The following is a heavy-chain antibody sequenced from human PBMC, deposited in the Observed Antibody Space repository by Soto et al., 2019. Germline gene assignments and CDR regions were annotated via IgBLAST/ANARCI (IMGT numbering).Heavy chain of an antibody. Sequence: PGGSLRLSCAASGFTFSSYWMSWVRQAPGKGLEWVANIKQDGSEKYYVDSVKGRFTISRDNAKNSLYLQMNSLRAEDTAVYYCARVIGKTYYDFWSGYNYYYGMDVWGQGTTVTVSS. D-gene: IGHD3-3*01. J-gene: IGHJ6*02. CDR1: GFTFSSYW. V-gene: IGHV3-7*01. CDR3: ARVIGKTYYDFWSGYNYYYGMDV. CDR2: IKQDGSEK.